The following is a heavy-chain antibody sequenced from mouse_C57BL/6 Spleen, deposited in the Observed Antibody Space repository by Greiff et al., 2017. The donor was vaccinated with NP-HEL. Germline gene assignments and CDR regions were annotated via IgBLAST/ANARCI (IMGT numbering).Heavy chain of an antibody. CDR1: GYTFTSYW. V-gene: IGHV1-50*01. D-gene: IGHD2-4*01. CDR2: IDPSDSYT. Sequence: VQLQQPGAELVKPGASVKLSCKASGYTFTSYWMQWVKQRPGQGLEWIGEIDPSDSYTNYNQKFKGKATLTVDTSSSTAYMQLSSLTSEDSAVYYCASSDYGFAYWGQGTLVTVSA. CDR3: ASSDYGFAY. J-gene: IGHJ3*01.